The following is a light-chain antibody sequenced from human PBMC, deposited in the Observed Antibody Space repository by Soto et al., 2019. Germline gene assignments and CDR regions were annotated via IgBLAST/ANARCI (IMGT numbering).Light chain of an antibody. J-gene: IGKJ1*01. Sequence: VLTHSPATLALSPCERATLSFRASLNVNSYLAWYQQKPGQAPRLLIYDASNRAAGIPARFSGSGSGTDFTLTISSLEPEDCAVYYCQQCSNWPRTFGQGTKVDIK. CDR2: DAS. CDR3: QQCSNWPRT. CDR1: LNVNSY. V-gene: IGKV3-11*01.